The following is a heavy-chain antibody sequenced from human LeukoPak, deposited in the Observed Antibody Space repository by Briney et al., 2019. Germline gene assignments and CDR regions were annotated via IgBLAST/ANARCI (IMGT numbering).Heavy chain of an antibody. CDR2: IRYDGSNK. J-gene: IGHJ4*02. CDR3: ARDVGYGDSSGYYPRFDFDY. Sequence: GGSLRLSCAASGFTFSSYGMHWVRQAPGKGLEWVAFIRYDGSNKYYADSVKGRFTISRDNSKNTLYLQMNSLRAEDTAVYYCARDVGYGDSSGYYPRFDFDYWGQGTLVTVSS. D-gene: IGHD3-22*01. V-gene: IGHV3-30*02. CDR1: GFTFSSYG.